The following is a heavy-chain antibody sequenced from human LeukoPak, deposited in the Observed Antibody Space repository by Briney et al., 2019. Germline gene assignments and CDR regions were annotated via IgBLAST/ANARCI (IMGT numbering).Heavy chain of an antibody. CDR3: AKGGYTDSTNWFDP. CDR2: IYHSGSS. CDR1: GDPVSNSNW. D-gene: IGHD5-24*01. J-gene: IGHJ5*02. V-gene: IGHV4-4*02. Sequence: SGTLSLTCTVSGDPVSNSNWWTWVRQPPGKGLEWIGEIYHSGSSNYNPSLKSRVTISVDKPKNQFSLKLSSVTAADTAVYYCAKGGYTDSTNWFDPWGQGTLVTVSS.